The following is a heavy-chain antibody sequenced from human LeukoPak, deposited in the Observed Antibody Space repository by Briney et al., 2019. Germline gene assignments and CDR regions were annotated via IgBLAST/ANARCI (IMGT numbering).Heavy chain of an antibody. CDR2: IYNDGRT. Sequence: GGSLRLSCAASGFTFSIYSMDWVRQAPGKGLEWVSLIYNDGRTYYADSVKGRCTISRDNLKNVLYLQMNSLKVEDTALYYCARGLFLSGYLDAFDIWGQGTVVTVSS. J-gene: IGHJ3*02. CDR1: GFTFSIYS. D-gene: IGHD3-22*01. V-gene: IGHV3-53*01. CDR3: ARGLFLSGYLDAFDI.